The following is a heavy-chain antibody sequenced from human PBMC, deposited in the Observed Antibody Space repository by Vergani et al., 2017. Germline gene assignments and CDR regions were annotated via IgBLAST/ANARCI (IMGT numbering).Heavy chain of an antibody. V-gene: IGHV3-53*04. CDR1: GFIVSSNY. CDR3: ARCPDAAMVQGFDA. D-gene: IGHD5-18*01. J-gene: IGHJ5*02. CDR2: IYSGGST. Sequence: EVQLVESGGGLVQPGGSLRLSCAASGFIVSSNYMSWVRQAPGKGLEWVSVIYSGGSTYYADSVKGRFTISRHNSKNTLYLQMNSLRAEDTAVYYCARCPDAAMVQGFDAWGQGTLVTVSS.